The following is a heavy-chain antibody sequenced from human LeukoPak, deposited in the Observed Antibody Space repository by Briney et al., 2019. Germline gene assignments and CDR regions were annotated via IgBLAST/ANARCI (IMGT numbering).Heavy chain of an antibody. CDR3: ARGGGSSWYDAFDI. CDR2: MNPNSGNT. V-gene: IGHV1-8*01. CDR1: GYTFTSYD. J-gene: IGHJ3*02. Sequence: ASVKVSCKASGYTFTSYDINWVRQATGQGLEWMGWMNPNSGNTGYAQKFQGRVTMTRNTSINTAYMELSSLRSEDTAVYYCARGGGSSWYDAFDIWGQGTMVTVSS. D-gene: IGHD6-13*01.